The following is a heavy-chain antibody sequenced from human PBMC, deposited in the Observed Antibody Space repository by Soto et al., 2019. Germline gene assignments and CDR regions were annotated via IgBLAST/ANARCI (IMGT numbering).Heavy chain of an antibody. Sequence: SETLSLTCAVSGGSINSSNWWSWVRQSPGKGLEWMGEIYQSGSTKYNPSFRSRFTVSIDRSKSQFSLKLTSVTAADSAIYYCARRSFYENRGVFDVWDQGTKVTVSS. CDR3: ARRSFYENRGVFDV. V-gene: IGHV4-4*02. D-gene: IGHD3-22*01. CDR1: GGSINSSNW. J-gene: IGHJ3*01. CDR2: IYQSGST.